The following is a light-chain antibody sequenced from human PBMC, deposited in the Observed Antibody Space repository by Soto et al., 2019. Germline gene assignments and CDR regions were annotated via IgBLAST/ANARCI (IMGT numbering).Light chain of an antibody. CDR3: SSYTTRSTLV. Sequence: QSVLTQPASVSGSPGQSITISCTGTSSDVGAYDFVSWYQHSPGKAPKLVTFDVTHRPPGIFDRFSGSKSANTASLTISGLQAADEAFYYCSSYTTRSTLVFGGGTKVTVL. CDR2: DVT. J-gene: IGLJ1*01. CDR1: SSDVGAYDF. V-gene: IGLV2-14*01.